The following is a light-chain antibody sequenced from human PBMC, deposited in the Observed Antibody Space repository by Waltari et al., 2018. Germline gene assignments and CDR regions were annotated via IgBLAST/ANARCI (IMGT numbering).Light chain of an antibody. CDR2: AAS. J-gene: IGKJ3*01. CDR1: QNISTH. V-gene: IGKV3-15*01. Sequence: EIVMTQSPATLSVSPGERATLSCRASQNISTHLVWYQHNPGQAPRLLIYAASTRATGTPARFSGHESGTEFTLTISSLQSEDFALYYCQQYNTWPSFGPGTKVDIK. CDR3: QQYNTWPS.